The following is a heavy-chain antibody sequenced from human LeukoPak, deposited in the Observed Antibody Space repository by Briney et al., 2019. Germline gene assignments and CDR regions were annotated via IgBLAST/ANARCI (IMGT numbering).Heavy chain of an antibody. D-gene: IGHD1-26*01. CDR1: GGSFSGYY. J-gene: IGHJ4*02. CDR2: INHSGST. CDR3: ARGGWELQYYFDY. Sequence: SSETLSLTCAVYGGSFSGYYWSWIRQPPGKGLEWIGKINHSGSTNYNPSLKSRVTISVDTSKNQFSLKLSSVTAADTAVYYCARGGWELQYYFDYWGQGTLVTVSS. V-gene: IGHV4-34*01.